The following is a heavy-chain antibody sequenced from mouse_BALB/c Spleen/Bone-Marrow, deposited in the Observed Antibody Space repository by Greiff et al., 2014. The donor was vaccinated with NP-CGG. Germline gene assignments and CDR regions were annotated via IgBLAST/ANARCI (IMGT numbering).Heavy chain of an antibody. Sequence: EVQLQQSGAELVKPGAPVKLSCTASGFNIKDTYMHWVKQRPEQGLEWIGRIDPANGNTKYDPKFQGKATITADTSSNTAYLQLGSLTSEDTAVYYCARYGNYCYAMDYWGQGTSVTVSS. CDR2: IDPANGNT. CDR3: ARYGNYCYAMDY. V-gene: IGHV14-3*02. D-gene: IGHD2-1*01. CDR1: GFNIKDTY. J-gene: IGHJ4*01.